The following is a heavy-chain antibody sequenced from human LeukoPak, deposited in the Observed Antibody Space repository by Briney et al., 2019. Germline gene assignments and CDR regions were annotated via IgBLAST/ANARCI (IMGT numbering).Heavy chain of an antibody. CDR1: GGSISSYY. CDR2: IYSRGT. V-gene: IGHV4-4*07. J-gene: IGHJ4*02. Sequence: SETLSLTCTVSGGSISSYYLSWIRQPAGKGLEWIGRIYSRGTTYNPSLKDRVTMSADTSRNHVSLTLNSVTAADTAVYYCARGTLYSGWSYYFDYWGQGSQVTVSS. CDR3: ARGTLYSGWSYYFDY. D-gene: IGHD6-19*01.